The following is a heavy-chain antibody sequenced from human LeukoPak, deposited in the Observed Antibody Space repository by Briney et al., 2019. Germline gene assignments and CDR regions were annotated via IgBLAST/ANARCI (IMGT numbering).Heavy chain of an antibody. D-gene: IGHD2-21*01. CDR2: IKQDGSDK. J-gene: IGHJ4*01. CDR1: GFTFTSYW. Sequence: GGSLRLSCAASGFTFTSYWMSWVRQAPGKGLECVANIKQDGSDKYYVDSVKGRFTISRDNAKNSLYLQMNSLRAEDTAVYYCVRIALRGGDYWGHGTLVTVSS. V-gene: IGHV3-7*01. CDR3: VRIALRGGDY.